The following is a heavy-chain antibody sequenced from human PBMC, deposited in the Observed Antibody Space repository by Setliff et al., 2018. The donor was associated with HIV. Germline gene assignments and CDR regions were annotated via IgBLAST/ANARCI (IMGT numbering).Heavy chain of an antibody. CDR3: ARDTENVFISGHRYFDY. D-gene: IGHD6-19*01. V-gene: IGHV1-8*01. CDR2: MNPDSGNT. J-gene: IGHJ4*02. CDR1: GYTSTSYD. Sequence: ASVKVSCKASGYTSTSYDINWVRQATGQGLEWMGWMNPDSGNTGSAQNFQGRLTITWNTSISTAYMELGSLGFDDTAVYYCARDTENVFISGHRYFDYWGPGTLVTVSS.